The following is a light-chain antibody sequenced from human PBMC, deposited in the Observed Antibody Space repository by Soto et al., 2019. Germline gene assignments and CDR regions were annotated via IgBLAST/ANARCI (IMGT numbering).Light chain of an antibody. CDR3: QQSFTTPWT. J-gene: IGKJ1*01. Sequence: DIQMTQSPSSLSASVGDRVTITCRASQSISTYLSWYQHKPGKAPKLLILAASSLQSGVPSRFSGSGVGTDFTVTISSLQPEDFATYYCQQSFTTPWTFGQGTKVDNK. CDR2: AAS. CDR1: QSISTY. V-gene: IGKV1-39*01.